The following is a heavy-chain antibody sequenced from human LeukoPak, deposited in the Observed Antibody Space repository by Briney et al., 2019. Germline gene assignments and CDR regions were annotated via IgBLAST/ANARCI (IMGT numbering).Heavy chain of an antibody. CDR1: GGSIINNY. V-gene: IGHV4-59*01. J-gene: IGHJ5*02. CDR3: ARMRAWFDP. Sequence: SETLSLTCTVSGGSIINNYWSWIRQPPGKGLEWIGYIYDSGSTNNNPSLKSRVTMSVDTSKNQSSLKLSAVTAADTAVYYGARMRAWFDPWGQGTLVTVSS. CDR2: IYDSGST.